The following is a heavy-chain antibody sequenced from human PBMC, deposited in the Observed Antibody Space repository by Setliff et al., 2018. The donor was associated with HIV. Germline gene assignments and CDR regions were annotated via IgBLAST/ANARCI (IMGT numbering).Heavy chain of an antibody. D-gene: IGHD5-12*01. CDR2: INPNSGGT. Sequence: ASVKVSCKASGYTFSGHYMHWVRQAPGQGLEWMGWINPNSGGTNYAQKFQGRVTITADESTSTAYMELSSLRSEDTAVYYCAKGPLYSGYDLDYYCYYMDVWGKGTTVTVSS. J-gene: IGHJ6*03. CDR3: AKGPLYSGYDLDYYCYYMDV. CDR1: GYTFSGHY. V-gene: IGHV1-2*02.